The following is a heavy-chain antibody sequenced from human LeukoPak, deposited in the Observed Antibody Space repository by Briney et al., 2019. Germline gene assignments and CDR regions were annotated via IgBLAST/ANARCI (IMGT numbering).Heavy chain of an antibody. CDR3: AKDTHYDTSGPIDY. V-gene: IGHV3-9*01. J-gene: IGHJ4*02. D-gene: IGHD3-22*01. CDR2: ISWNSGSI. CDR1: GFTFDDYA. Sequence: GGSLRLSCAASGFTFDDYAMYWVRQAPGKGLEWVSGISWNSGSIGYADSVQGRFTISRDNAKNSLYLQMNSLRAEDTALYYCAKDTHYDTSGPIDYWGQGTLVTVSS.